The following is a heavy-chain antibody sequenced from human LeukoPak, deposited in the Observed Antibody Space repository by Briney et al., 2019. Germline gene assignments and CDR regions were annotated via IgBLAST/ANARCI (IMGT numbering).Heavy chain of an antibody. Sequence: SVKVSCKASGYTFTSYYMHWVRQAPGQGLEWMGIINPSGGSTSYAQKFQGRVTMTRDMSTSTDYMELSSLRSEDTAVYYCARDNSVEDTAWWFDPWGQGTLVTVSS. CDR2: INPSGGST. D-gene: IGHD4-23*01. CDR1: GYTFTSYY. V-gene: IGHV1-46*01. J-gene: IGHJ5*02. CDR3: ARDNSVEDTAWWFDP.